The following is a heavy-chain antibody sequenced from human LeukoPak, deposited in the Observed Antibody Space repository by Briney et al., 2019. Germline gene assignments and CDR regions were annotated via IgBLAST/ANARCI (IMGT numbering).Heavy chain of an antibody. D-gene: IGHD3-10*01. CDR1: GDSISSSNSY. J-gene: IGHJ4*02. Sequence: SETLSLTCTVSGDSISSSNSYWGWIRQPPGKGLEWFGTIYYSGSTYYNPSLKSRVSISLDTSKKQFSLKLTSVTAADTAVYYCARRPAIIMDRGVVYYFDSWGQGVLVTVSS. CDR2: IYYSGST. CDR3: ARRPAIIMDRGVVYYFDS. V-gene: IGHV4-39*01.